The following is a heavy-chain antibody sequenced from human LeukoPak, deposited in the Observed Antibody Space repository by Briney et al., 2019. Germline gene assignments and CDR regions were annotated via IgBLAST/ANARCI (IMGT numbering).Heavy chain of an antibody. D-gene: IGHD3-22*01. CDR3: ARRKGDYDSSGYYYQPDTFDI. J-gene: IGHJ3*02. CDR1: GGSISSSSYY. V-gene: IGHV4-39*01. Sequence: SETLSLTCTVSGGSISSSSYYWGWIRQPPGMGLEWIGNFYYSGNTYYNPSLKSRVTISVDTSKKQFSLKLSSVTAADTAVHYCARRKGDYDSSGYYYQPDTFDIWGQGTMVTVSS. CDR2: FYYSGNT.